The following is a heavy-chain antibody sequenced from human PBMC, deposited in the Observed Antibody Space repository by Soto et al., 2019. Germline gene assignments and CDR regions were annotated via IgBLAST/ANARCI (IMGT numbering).Heavy chain of an antibody. CDR3: ARGGYIDPSRHFDV. CDR1: GDTFSRYT. Sequence: GASVKVSCKASGDTFSRYTFNWVRQAPGQGLERMGGIVPNFGTPNYAPTFQDRVAITADESTNTAYMEINGLTSEDTAIYYCARGGYIDPSRHFDVWGQGTLVTVSS. V-gene: IGHV1-69*13. J-gene: IGHJ3*01. D-gene: IGHD5-18*01. CDR2: IVPNFGTP.